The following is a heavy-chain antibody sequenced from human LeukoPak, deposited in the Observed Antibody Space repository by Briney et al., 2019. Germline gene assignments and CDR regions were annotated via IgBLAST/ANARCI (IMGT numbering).Heavy chain of an antibody. CDR3: ASGHSSGWPPWYNWFDP. CDR1: GYTFTSYA. CDR2: INTNTGNP. D-gene: IGHD6-19*01. V-gene: IGHV7-4-1*02. Sequence: ASVKVSCKASGYTFTSYAMSWVRQAPGQGLEWMGWINTNTGNPTYAQGFTGRFVFSLYTSVSTAYLQISSLKAEDTAVYYCASGHSSGWPPWYNWFDPWGQGTLITVSS. J-gene: IGHJ5*02.